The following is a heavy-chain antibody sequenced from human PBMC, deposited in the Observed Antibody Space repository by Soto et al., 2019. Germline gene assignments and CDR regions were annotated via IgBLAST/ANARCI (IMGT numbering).Heavy chain of an antibody. D-gene: IGHD6-19*01. Sequence: QVQLQESGPGLVNPSGTLSLTCAVSGDSISNNNWWNWVHQPPGKGLEWIGEIFHSGNTNYNPSLKSRVTVSLDKSKNQFSLRLTSVTVADTAVYYCARYSSGSSDPRLDYWGQGTLVSVSS. J-gene: IGHJ4*02. CDR3: ARYSSGSSDPRLDY. V-gene: IGHV4-4*02. CDR2: IFHSGNT. CDR1: GDSISNNNW.